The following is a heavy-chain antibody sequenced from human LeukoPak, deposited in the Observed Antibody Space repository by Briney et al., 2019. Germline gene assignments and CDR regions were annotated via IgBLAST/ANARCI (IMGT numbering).Heavy chain of an antibody. CDR3: ARVLSIVVVPGATFWFDP. CDR2: TYYRSKWYN. D-gene: IGHD2-2*01. J-gene: IGHJ5*02. CDR1: GDSVSSNSAA. Sequence: SQTLSLTCAISGDSVSSNSAAWHWIRQSPSRGLEWLGRTYYRSKWYNDYAVSVKSRITINPDTSKNQFSLQLNSVTPEATAVYHCARVLSIVVVPGATFWFDPWGQGTLVTVSS. V-gene: IGHV6-1*01.